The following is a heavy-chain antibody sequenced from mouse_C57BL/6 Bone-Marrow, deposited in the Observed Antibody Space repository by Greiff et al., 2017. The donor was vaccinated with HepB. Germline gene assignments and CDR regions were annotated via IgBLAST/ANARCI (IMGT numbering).Heavy chain of an antibody. J-gene: IGHJ2*01. CDR3: ARDVYDYDYFDY. Sequence: EVQGVESGGGLVKPGGSLKLSCAASGFTFSSYAMSWVRQTPEKRLEWVATISDGGSYTYYPDNVKGRFTISRDNAKNNLYLQMSHLKSEDTAMYYCARDVYDYDYFDYWGQGTTLTVSS. V-gene: IGHV5-4*01. D-gene: IGHD2-4*01. CDR1: GFTFSSYA. CDR2: ISDGGSYT.